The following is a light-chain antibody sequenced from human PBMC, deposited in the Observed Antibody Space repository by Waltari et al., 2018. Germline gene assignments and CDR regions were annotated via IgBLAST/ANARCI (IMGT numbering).Light chain of an antibody. CDR3: GTWDSSMSVGV. CDR2: EDG. V-gene: IGLV1-51*01. Sequence: QSVLTQPPSVSAASGQKVTISCSGSSPNIGKNYVSWYQQFPGTAPKLLIYEDGRRPSWLAGRCSGSKSGTSATLDIHGLQTGDEADYYCGTWDSSMSVGVLGGGTKVTVL. J-gene: IGLJ2*01. CDR1: SPNIGKNY.